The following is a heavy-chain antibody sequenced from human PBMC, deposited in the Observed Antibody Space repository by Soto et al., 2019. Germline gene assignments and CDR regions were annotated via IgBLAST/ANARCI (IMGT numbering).Heavy chain of an antibody. CDR2: IWYDGSNK. D-gene: IGHD5-12*01. CDR1: GFTFSSYG. V-gene: IGHV3-33*01. J-gene: IGHJ5*02. CDR3: ARDQYSGYDFSYPWFDP. Sequence: PGGSLRLSCAASGFTFSSYGMHWVRQAPGKGLEWVAVIWYDGSNKYYADSVKGRFTISRDNSKNTLYLQMNSLRAEDTAVYYCARDQYSGYDFSYPWFDPWGQGTLLTVSS.